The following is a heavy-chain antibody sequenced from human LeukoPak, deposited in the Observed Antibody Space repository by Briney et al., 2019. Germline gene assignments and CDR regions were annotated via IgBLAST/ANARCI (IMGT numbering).Heavy chain of an antibody. CDR2: IYYSGST. Sequence: PSETLSLTCTVSGGSISSYYWSWIRQPPGKGLEWIGYIYYSGSTNYNPSLKSRVTISVDTSKNQFSLKLSSVTAADTAVYYCAREAIYYGSGDAAIYYYYYMDVWGKGTTVTISS. J-gene: IGHJ6*03. CDR1: GGSISSYY. D-gene: IGHD3-10*01. V-gene: IGHV4-59*01. CDR3: AREAIYYGSGDAAIYYYYYMDV.